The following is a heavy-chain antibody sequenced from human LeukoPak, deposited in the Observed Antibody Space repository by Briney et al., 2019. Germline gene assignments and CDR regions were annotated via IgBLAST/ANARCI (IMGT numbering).Heavy chain of an antibody. CDR1: GFTFDDYA. CDR3: AKEAGTFLSDAFDI. Sequence: GRSLRLSCAASGFTFDDYAMHWVRQAPGQGLEWVSGISWNSGSIGYADSVKGRFTISRDNAKNSLYLQMNSLRAEDTALYYCAKEAGTFLSDAFDIWGQGTMVTVSS. D-gene: IGHD1-1*01. CDR2: ISWNSGSI. V-gene: IGHV3-9*01. J-gene: IGHJ3*02.